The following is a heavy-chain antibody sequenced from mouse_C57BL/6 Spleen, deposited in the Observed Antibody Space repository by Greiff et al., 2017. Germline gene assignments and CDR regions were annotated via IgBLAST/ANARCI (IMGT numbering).Heavy chain of an antibody. Sequence: QVQLKQSGAELVRPGASVKLSCKASGYTFTDYYINWVKQRPGQGLEWIARIYPGSGNTYYNEKFKGKATLTAEKSSSTAYMQLSSLTSEDSAVYFCARSGLSLFAYWGQGTLVTVSA. CDR3: ARSGLSLFAY. J-gene: IGHJ3*01. D-gene: IGHD1-1*02. CDR2: IYPGSGNT. CDR1: GYTFTDYY. V-gene: IGHV1-76*01.